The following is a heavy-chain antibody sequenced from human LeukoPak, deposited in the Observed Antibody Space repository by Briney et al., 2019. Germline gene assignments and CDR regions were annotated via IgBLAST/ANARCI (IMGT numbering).Heavy chain of an antibody. D-gene: IGHD3-16*02. J-gene: IGHJ4*02. CDR1: GFTFSSYS. CDR3: ARGSGGGELSSFDY. V-gene: IGHV4-59*06. CDR2: IYYSGST. Sequence: GSLRLSCAASGFTFSSYSMNWVRQAPGKGLEWVGYIYYSGSTYYNPSLKSRVTISVDTSKNQFSLKLRSVTAPGPAVYFCARGSGGGELSSFDYWGQGTLVTVSS.